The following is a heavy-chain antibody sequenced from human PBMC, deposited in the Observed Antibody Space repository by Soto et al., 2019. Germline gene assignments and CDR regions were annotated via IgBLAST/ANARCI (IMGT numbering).Heavy chain of an antibody. Sequence: QLVQSGAEVKRPGSSVKVSCKASGGDFLSYTISWVRQVPGQGPEWVGTIIPILDVAKNAQKFQGRVAITADKATSTVYMELRSLRSDDTAVYYCAQMWFGELWHGMDVWGQGTTITVSS. CDR2: IIPILDVA. CDR3: AQMWFGELWHGMDV. CDR1: GGDFLSYT. J-gene: IGHJ6*02. D-gene: IGHD3-10*01. V-gene: IGHV1-69*02.